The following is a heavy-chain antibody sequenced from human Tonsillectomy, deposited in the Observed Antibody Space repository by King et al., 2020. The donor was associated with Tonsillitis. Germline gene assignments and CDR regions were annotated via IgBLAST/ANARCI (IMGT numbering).Heavy chain of an antibody. CDR3: ARDAGPRDCSGGSCYLDY. D-gene: IGHD2-15*01. CDR1: GFTFDDSG. J-gene: IGHJ4*02. Sequence: EVQLVESGGGVVRPGGSLRLSCAASGFTFDDSGMSWVRQAPGEGLEWVSGINWNGGSTGYADFVKGRFTISSDNAKNSLYLQMNSLRAEDTALYYCARDAGPRDCSGGSCYLDYWGQGTLVTVSS. V-gene: IGHV3-20*04. CDR2: INWNGGST.